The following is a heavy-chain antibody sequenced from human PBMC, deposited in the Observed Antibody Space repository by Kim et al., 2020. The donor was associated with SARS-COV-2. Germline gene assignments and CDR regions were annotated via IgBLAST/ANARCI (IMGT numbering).Heavy chain of an antibody. CDR1: GFTFSSYS. CDR2: ISSSSSYT. J-gene: IGHJ5*02. V-gene: IGHV3-21*01. CDR3: ATNVLGRNNWVDP. Sequence: GGSLRLSCAASGFTFSSYSMNWVRQAPGKGLEWVSSISSSSSYTYYADSVKGRFTISRDNAKNSLYLQMNSLRAEDTAVYYCATNVLGRNNWVDPRGQGNLVTLSS. D-gene: IGHD1-26*01.